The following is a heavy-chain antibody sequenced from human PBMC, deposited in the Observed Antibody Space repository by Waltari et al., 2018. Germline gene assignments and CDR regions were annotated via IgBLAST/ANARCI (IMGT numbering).Heavy chain of an antibody. CDR3: AREESSGWLSFDY. J-gene: IGHJ4*02. CDR2: ISSSGSTI. CDR1: GFTFRSYE. V-gene: IGHV3-48*03. Sequence: EVQLVESGGGLVQPGGSLRLSCAASGFTFRSYEMNWVRQAPGKGLEWVSYISSSGSTIYYADSVKGRFTISRDNAKNSLYLQMNSLRAEDTAVYYCAREESSGWLSFDYWGQGTLVTVSS. D-gene: IGHD6-19*01.